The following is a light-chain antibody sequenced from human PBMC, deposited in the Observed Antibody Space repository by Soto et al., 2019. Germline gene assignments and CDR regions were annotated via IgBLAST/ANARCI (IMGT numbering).Light chain of an antibody. CDR3: QQYGSSVYT. J-gene: IGKJ2*01. CDR1: QSIGNY. CDR2: ATS. Sequence: EVVLTQSPATLSLSPGEGATLSCRASQSIGNYLAWYQQKPGQAPRLLIYATSNRATGIPARFSGSGSGTDFTLTISSLEPEDFAVYYCQQYGSSVYTFGQGTKLEIK. V-gene: IGKV3-11*01.